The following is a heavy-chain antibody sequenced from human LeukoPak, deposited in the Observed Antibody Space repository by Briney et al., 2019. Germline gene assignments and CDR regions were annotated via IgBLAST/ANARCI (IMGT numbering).Heavy chain of an antibody. CDR2: ISGSGGST. V-gene: IGHV3-23*01. Sequence: GGSLRLSCAASGFTFSSYAMSWVRQAPGKGLEWVSAISGSGGSTYYADSVKGRFTISRDNSKNTLYLQMNSLRAEDTALYYCAKDSTPHSHYYDSSGYGYWGQGTLVTVSS. CDR1: GFTFSSYA. D-gene: IGHD3-22*01. J-gene: IGHJ4*02. CDR3: AKDSTPHSHYYDSSGYGY.